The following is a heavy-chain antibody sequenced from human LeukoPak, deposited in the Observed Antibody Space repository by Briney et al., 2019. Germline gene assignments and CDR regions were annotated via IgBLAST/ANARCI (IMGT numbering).Heavy chain of an antibody. CDR1: GFTFSSYA. V-gene: IGHV3-23*01. Sequence: GGSLRLSCAASGFTFSSYAMSWVRQAPGQGLEWVSAISGSGGSTYYTDSVKGRFTISRDNSKNTLYLQMNSLRAEDTAVYYCTSGVAGNFDYWGQGTLVTVSS. CDR2: ISGSGGST. D-gene: IGHD6-19*01. J-gene: IGHJ4*02. CDR3: TSGVAGNFDY.